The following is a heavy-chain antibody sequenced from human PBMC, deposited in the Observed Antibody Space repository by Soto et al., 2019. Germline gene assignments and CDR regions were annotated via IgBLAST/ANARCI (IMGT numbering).Heavy chain of an antibody. CDR3: AKRGDIVEVSRTFVGYGMDV. V-gene: IGHV4-39*01. J-gene: IGHJ6*02. CDR1: GGSISSSSYY. D-gene: IGHD2-2*01. CDR2: IYYSGST. Sequence: SETLSLTCTVSGGSISSSSYYWGWIRQPPGKGLEWIGSIYYSGSTYYNPSLKSRVTISVDTSKNQFSLKLSSVTAADTAVYYCAKRGDIVEVSRTFVGYGMDVWGQGTTVTVSS.